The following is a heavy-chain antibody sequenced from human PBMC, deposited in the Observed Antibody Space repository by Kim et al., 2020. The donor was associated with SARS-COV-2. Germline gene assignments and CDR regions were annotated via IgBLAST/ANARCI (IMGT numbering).Heavy chain of an antibody. CDR2: IKSKTDGGTT. V-gene: IGHV3-15*01. CDR1: GFTFSNAW. J-gene: IGHJ6*02. D-gene: IGHD1-26*01. Sequence: GGSLRLSCAASGFTFSNAWMSWVRQAPGKGLEWVGRIKSKTDGGTTDYAAPVKGRFTISRDDSKNTLYLQMNSLKTEDTAVYYCTTGGIVGATTEGVYYGMDVWGQGTTVTVSS. CDR3: TTGGIVGATTEGVYYGMDV.